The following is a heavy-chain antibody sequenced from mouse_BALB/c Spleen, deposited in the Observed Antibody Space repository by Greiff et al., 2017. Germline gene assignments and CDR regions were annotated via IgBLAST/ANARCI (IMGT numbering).Heavy chain of an antibody. Sequence: VQLKESGAELVKPGASVKLSCTASGFNIKDSYMHWVKQRPEQDLEWIGRIDPANGNTKYDPKFQGKATITADTSSNTAYLQLSSLTSEDTAVYYCATGTGAYWGQGTLVTVSA. D-gene: IGHD4-1*01. J-gene: IGHJ3*01. CDR3: ATGTGAY. CDR2: IDPANGNT. V-gene: IGHV14-3*02. CDR1: GFNIKDSY.